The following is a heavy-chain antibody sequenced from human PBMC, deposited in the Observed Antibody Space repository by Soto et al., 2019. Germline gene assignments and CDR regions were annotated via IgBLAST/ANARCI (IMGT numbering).Heavy chain of an antibody. D-gene: IGHD2-2*01. CDR3: AKDAVVVQPARQGFVQ. CDR2: ISGSVGIT. V-gene: IGHV3-23*01. CDR1: GCTFSSYI. J-gene: IGHJ5*02. Sequence: GYLRLSCAACGCTFSSYILSWVRQAPGKGLEGVSAISGSVGITYYADSVKGRVTISRDNSKNTLYLQMNSLRAEDTAVYYGAKDAVVVQPARQGFVQWGKGTRDTVSS.